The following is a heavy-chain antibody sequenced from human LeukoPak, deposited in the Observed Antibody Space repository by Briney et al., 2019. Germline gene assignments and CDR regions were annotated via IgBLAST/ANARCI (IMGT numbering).Heavy chain of an antibody. CDR3: AKAPHPYYDILTGYSDYFDY. J-gene: IGHJ4*02. CDR2: LRYDRSNE. CDR1: GFTFSSYG. V-gene: IGHV3-30*02. Sequence: PGGSLRLSCAASGFTFSSYGMHWVRQAPGKGLEWVAFLRYDRSNEYYADSVKGRFTISRNNSKNTLYLQMNSLRAEDTAVYYCAKAPHPYYDILTGYSDYFDYWGQGTLVTVSS. D-gene: IGHD3-9*01.